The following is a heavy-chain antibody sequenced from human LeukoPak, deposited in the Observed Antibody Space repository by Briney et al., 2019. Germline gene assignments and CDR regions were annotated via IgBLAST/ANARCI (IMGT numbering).Heavy chain of an antibody. CDR1: GFTFSTYW. CDR3: AKAAAAGAWWFDP. V-gene: IGHV3-74*01. Sequence: GGSLRLSCAASGFTFSTYWMHWVRQAPGKGLVWASRINGDGSTTSYADSVKGRVTISRDNAKNTLYLQMSSLRAEDTAVYYCAKAAAAGAWWFDPWGQGTLVTVSS. CDR2: INGDGSTT. D-gene: IGHD6-13*01. J-gene: IGHJ5*02.